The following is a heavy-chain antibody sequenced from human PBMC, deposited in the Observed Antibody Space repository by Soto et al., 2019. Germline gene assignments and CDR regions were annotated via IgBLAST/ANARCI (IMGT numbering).Heavy chain of an antibody. CDR1: GFTFSSYA. CDR2: ISGSGGST. Sequence: GGSLRLSCAASGFTFSSYAMSWVRQAPGKGLEWVSAISGSGGSTYYADSVKGRFTISRDNSKNTLYLQMNSLRAEDTAVYYCAKDHCSGGSCYPRYYYYYYMDVWGKGTTVTVSS. CDR3: AKDHCSGGSCYPRYYYYYYMDV. D-gene: IGHD2-15*01. V-gene: IGHV3-23*01. J-gene: IGHJ6*03.